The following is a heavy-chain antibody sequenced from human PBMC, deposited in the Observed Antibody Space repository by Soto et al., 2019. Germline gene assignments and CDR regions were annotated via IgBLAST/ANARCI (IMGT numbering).Heavy chain of an antibody. D-gene: IGHD4-4*01. CDR3: ARAKVTTRLYYYYYMDV. J-gene: IGHJ6*03. CDR2: ISSSSSTI. V-gene: IGHV3-48*01. CDR1: GFTFSSYS. Sequence: GGSLRLSCAASGFTFSSYSMNWVRQAPGKGLERDSYISSSSSTIYYADSVKGRFTISRDNAKNSLYLQMNSLRAEDTAVYYCARAKVTTRLYYYYYMDVWGKGTTVTVSS.